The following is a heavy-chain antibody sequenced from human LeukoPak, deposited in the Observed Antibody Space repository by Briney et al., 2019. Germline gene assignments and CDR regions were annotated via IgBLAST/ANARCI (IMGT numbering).Heavy chain of an antibody. CDR1: GGSMTNYY. J-gene: IGHJ4*02. D-gene: IGHD3-22*01. Sequence: PSETLSLTCTVSGGSMTNYYWTWIRQPPGKGLEWIGHIYYSGSTKYNPSLKSRVTISVDTSKNQFSLKLNSVTAADTAVYYCARGRTHYDSTGYYYWGQGTLVTVSS. V-gene: IGHV4-59*01. CDR3: ARGRTHYDSTGYYY. CDR2: IYYSGST.